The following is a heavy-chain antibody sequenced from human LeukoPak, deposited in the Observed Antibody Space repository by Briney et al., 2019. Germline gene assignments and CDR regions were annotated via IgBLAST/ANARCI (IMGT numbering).Heavy chain of an antibody. CDR1: GGSISSYY. V-gene: IGHV4-59*01. CDR2: FYHSGRT. Sequence: SETLSLTCTVSGGSISSYYWSWIRQPPGKGLEWIGYFYHSGRTNYNPSLKSRVTISVDTSKSQFSLKLTSVTAADTAVYYCARFLCGGDCYSFDSWGQGTLVTVSS. CDR3: ARFLCGGDCYSFDS. J-gene: IGHJ4*02. D-gene: IGHD2-21*02.